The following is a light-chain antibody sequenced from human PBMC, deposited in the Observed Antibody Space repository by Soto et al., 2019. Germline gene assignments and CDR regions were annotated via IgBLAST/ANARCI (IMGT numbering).Light chain of an antibody. CDR1: QSISSW. Sequence: DIQMTQSPSTLSASVGDRVTITCRASQSISSWLAWYQQKPGKAPNLLIYKASSLESGVPSRFSGSGSGTEYTLTIRSLQPDDFATYYCQQYNSYPLTFGGGTNVEIK. J-gene: IGKJ4*01. CDR3: QQYNSYPLT. V-gene: IGKV1-5*03. CDR2: KAS.